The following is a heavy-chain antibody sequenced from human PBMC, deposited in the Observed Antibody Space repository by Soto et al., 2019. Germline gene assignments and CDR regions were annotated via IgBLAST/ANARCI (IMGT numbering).Heavy chain of an antibody. CDR1: GYTFTGYY. D-gene: IGHD3-16*01. V-gene: IGHV1-46*01. CDR2: INPSSGST. Sequence: ASVKVSCKASGYTFTGYYVHWVRQAPGQGLEWMGFINPSSGSTSYAQKFQGRVTMTRNTSTSTVYMEVSSLRSEDTAVYYCAREMYTTRGSPFDYWGQRTLVTVSS. J-gene: IGHJ4*02. CDR3: AREMYTTRGSPFDY.